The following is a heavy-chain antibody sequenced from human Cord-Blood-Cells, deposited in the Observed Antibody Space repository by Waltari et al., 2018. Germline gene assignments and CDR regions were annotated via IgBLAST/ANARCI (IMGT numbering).Heavy chain of an antibody. Sequence: QLQLQESGPGLVKPSETLSLTCTVSGGSISSSSYYWGWVRQPPGTGLEWVGGSYYSGSTFYHTSLKSRVTTSVDTARNQFSQKRSSVTAADTAVYYCAGLPPGGSSDYWGQGTLVTVSS. CDR2: SYYSGST. J-gene: IGHJ4*02. D-gene: IGHD6-6*01. CDR3: AGLPPGGSSDY. V-gene: IGHV4-39*01. CDR1: GGSISSSSYY.